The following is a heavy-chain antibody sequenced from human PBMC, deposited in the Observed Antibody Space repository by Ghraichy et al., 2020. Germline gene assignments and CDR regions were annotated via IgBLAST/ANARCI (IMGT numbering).Heavy chain of an antibody. J-gene: IGHJ4*02. CDR3: AKVPREGRDYYDSSGYHFDY. V-gene: IGHV3-23*01. CDR2: ISGSGGRT. CDR1: GFTFSSYA. D-gene: IGHD3-22*01. Sequence: GGSLRLSCAASGFTFSSYAMSWVRQAPGKGLEWVSAISGSGGRTYNADSVKGRFTISRDNSKNTLYLQMNSLRADDTAVYYCAKVPREGRDYYDSSGYHFDYWGQGTLVTVSS.